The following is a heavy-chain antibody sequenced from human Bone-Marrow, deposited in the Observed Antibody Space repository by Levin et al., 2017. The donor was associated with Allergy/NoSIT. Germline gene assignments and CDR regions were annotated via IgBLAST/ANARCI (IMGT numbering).Heavy chain of an antibody. CDR3: ATDQMLFGY. CDR2: IKSKAGGGTI. J-gene: IGHJ4*02. CDR1: GFTFSNAW. V-gene: IGHV3-15*01. Sequence: GESLKISCAGSGFTFSNAWLSWVRQAPGKGLQFVGRIKSKAGGGTIYYAASVKGRFTISRDDSENTLFLQMNSLRTEDTAVYYCATDQMLFGYWGQGTLVTVSS. D-gene: IGHD3-10*01.